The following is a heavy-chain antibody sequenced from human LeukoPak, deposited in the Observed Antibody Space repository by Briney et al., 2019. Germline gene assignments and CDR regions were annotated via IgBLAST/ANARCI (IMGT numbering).Heavy chain of an antibody. V-gene: IGHV4-34*01. D-gene: IGHD2-2*01. J-gene: IGHJ1*01. CDR1: GGSFSGYY. CDR2: INHSGST. CDR3: ARGRGYIVVVPAATAYFQH. Sequence: SETLSLTCAVSGGSFSGYYWSWIRQPPGKGLEWIGEINHSGSTNYNPSLKSRVTISVDTSKNQFSLKLSSVTAADTAVYYCARGRGYIVVVPAATAYFQHWGQGTLVTVSP.